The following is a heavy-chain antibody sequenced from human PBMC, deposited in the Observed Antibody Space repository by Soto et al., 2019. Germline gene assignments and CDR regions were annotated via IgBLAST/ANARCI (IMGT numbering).Heavy chain of an antibody. V-gene: IGHV3-30*19. D-gene: IGHD2-2*02. CDR2: ISYDGSNK. CDR3: ARYCSSTTCYKGAFDI. CDR1: GFTFSSYG. J-gene: IGHJ3*02. Sequence: QVQLVESGGGVVQPGRSLRLSCVVSGFTFSSYGMDWVRQAPGKGLEWVAVISYDGSNKYYADSVKGRFTISRDNSKNTLYLQMNSLRAEDTAVYYCARYCSSTTCYKGAFDIWGQGTMVTVSS.